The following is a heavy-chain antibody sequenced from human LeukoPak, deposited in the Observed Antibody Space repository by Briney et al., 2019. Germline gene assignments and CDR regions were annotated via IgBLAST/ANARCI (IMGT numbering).Heavy chain of an antibody. V-gene: IGHV3-15*01. CDR2: IKSKTDGGTT. CDR1: GLTFSNAW. J-gene: IGHJ6*03. Sequence: PGGSLRLSCAASGLTFSNAWMSWVRQAPGKGLEWVGRIKSKTDGGTTDYAAPVKGRFTISRDDSKNTLYLQMNSLKTEDTAVYYCTTDLSSSPTSYYYYMDVWGKGTTVTVSS. D-gene: IGHD6-6*01. CDR3: TTDLSSSPTSYYYYMDV.